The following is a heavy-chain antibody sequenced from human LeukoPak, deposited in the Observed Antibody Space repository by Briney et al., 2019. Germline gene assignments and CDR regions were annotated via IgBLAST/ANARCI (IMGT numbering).Heavy chain of an antibody. CDR2: ISWNSGSI. CDR3: AKSDSRQWLVPYDAFDI. Sequence: PGRSLRLSCAASGFTFDDYAMHWVRQAPGKGLEWVSGISWNSGSIGYADSVKGRFTISRDNAKNSLYLQMNSLRAEDTALYYCAKSDSRQWLVPYDAFDIWGQGTMVTVSS. CDR1: GFTFDDYA. V-gene: IGHV3-9*01. J-gene: IGHJ3*02. D-gene: IGHD6-19*01.